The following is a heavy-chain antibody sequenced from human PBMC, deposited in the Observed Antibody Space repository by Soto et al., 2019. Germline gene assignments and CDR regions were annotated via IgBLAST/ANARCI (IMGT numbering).Heavy chain of an antibody. CDR1: GGSFSGYY. CDR2: INHSGST. D-gene: IGHD3-9*01. J-gene: IGHJ6*03. Sequence: LSLTCAVYGGSFSGYYWSWIRQPPGKGLEWIGEINHSGSTNYNPSLKSRVTISVDTSKNQFSLKLSSVTAADTAVYYCARGSNYDILTGPLTPYYYYMDVWGKGTTVTVSS. CDR3: ARGSNYDILTGPLTPYYYYMDV. V-gene: IGHV4-34*01.